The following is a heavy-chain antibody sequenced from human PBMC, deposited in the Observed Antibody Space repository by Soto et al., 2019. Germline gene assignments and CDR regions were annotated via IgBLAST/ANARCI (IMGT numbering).Heavy chain of an antibody. CDR1: GGPISSADYY. V-gene: IGHV4-30-4*01. CDR2: IYHSGST. J-gene: IGHJ6*02. Sequence: PSETLSLTCTVSGGPISSADYYWSWIRQSPGKGLEWIGYIYHSGSTSYNPSLKSRVTISVDTSKNQFSLKLRSVTAADTAVYYCARDGSGYESYYYSGMDVWGQGTTVTVSS. CDR3: ARDGSGYESYYYSGMDV. D-gene: IGHD5-12*01.